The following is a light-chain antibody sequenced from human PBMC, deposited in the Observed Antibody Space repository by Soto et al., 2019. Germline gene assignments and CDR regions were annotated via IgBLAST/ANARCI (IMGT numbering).Light chain of an antibody. CDR3: QHYDNSLLT. CDR2: DTS. CDR1: QSVRSW. V-gene: IGKV1-5*01. J-gene: IGKJ4*01. Sequence: DIQMSQSPATLSSSVGDRATITCRASQSVRSWLAWYQQKPGTAPKLLIYDTSSLETGVPSRFSGSRSATDFSLTISRLEPEDFAVYYCQHYDNSLLTFGGGTKVDI.